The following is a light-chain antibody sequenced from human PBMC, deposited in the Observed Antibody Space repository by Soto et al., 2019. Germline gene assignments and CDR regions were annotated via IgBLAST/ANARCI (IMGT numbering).Light chain of an antibody. V-gene: IGLV2-14*01. CDR3: SSYTSSSTYV. Sequence: QSALTQPASVSGSPGQSITISCTGTSSDVGGHNYVSWYQQHPGKAPKLMIYEVSHRPSGVSNRFSGSKSGNTASLTISGHHAEDEADYYCSSYTSSSTYVFGTGTKLTVL. J-gene: IGLJ1*01. CDR2: EVS. CDR1: SSDVGGHNY.